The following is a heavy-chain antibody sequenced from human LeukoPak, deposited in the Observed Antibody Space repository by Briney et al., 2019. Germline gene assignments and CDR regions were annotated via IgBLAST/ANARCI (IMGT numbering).Heavy chain of an antibody. CDR3: AKDIVEGIAVAGPLNFGFDY. V-gene: IGHV3-9*01. D-gene: IGHD6-19*01. Sequence: PGRSLRLSCAASGFTFDDYAMHWVRQAPGKGLEWVSGISWNSGSIGYADSVKGRFTISRDNAKNSLCLQMNSLRAEDTALYYCAKDIVEGIAVAGPLNFGFDYWGQGTLVTVSS. J-gene: IGHJ4*02. CDR2: ISWNSGSI. CDR1: GFTFDDYA.